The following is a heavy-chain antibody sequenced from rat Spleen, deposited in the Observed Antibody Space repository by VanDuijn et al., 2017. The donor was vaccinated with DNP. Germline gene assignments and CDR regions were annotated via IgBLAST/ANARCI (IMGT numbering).Heavy chain of an antibody. CDR2: ISYDGSST. CDR1: GLTFSDYN. CDR3: ASGVRAMDA. D-gene: IGHD4-3*01. J-gene: IGHJ4*01. Sequence: EVQLVESGGGLVQPGRSLKLSCAASGLTFSDYNMAWVRQAPRKGLEWVATISYDGSSTDYRDSVKGRFTISRDNAKRTLYLQMDSLRSEDTATYYCASGVRAMDAWGQGTSVTVSS. V-gene: IGHV5-7*01.